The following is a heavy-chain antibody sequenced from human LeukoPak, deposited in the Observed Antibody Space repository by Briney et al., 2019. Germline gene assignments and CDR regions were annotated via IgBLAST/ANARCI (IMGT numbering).Heavy chain of an antibody. V-gene: IGHV4-34*01. CDR1: GGSFSGYY. J-gene: IGHJ4*02. Sequence: SETLSLTCAVYGGSFSGYYWSWIRQPPGKGLEWIGEINHSGSTNYNPSLKSRVTISVDTSKNQFSLKLSSVTAADTAVYYCARLPIVVVTAIRGFDYWGQGTLVTVSS. D-gene: IGHD2-21*02. CDR2: INHSGST. CDR3: ARLPIVVVTAIRGFDY.